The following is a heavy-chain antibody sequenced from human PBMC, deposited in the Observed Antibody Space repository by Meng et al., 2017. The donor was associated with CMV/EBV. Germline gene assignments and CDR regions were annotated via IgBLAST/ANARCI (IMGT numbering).Heavy chain of an antibody. V-gene: IGHV1-69*05. CDR1: GYTFTSYY. CDR3: AREGVVGTTIYFDY. CDR2: IIPIFGTA. D-gene: IGHD1-1*01. Sequence: SVKVSCKASGYTFTSYYMHWVRQAPGQGLEWMGGIIPIFGTANYARKFQGRVTITTDESTTTAYMELSSLRADDTAVYYCAREGVVGTTIYFDYWGQGTLVTVSS. J-gene: IGHJ4*02.